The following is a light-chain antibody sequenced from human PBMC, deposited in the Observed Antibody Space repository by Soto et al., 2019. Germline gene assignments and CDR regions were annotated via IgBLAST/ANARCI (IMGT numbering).Light chain of an antibody. CDR3: QSYDGSLPGTV. J-gene: IGLJ3*02. V-gene: IGLV1-40*01. CDR1: SSNIGAGHD. Sequence: QSVLTQPPSVSGAPGQRVTIFCTGGSSNIGAGHDVHWYQQLPGTAPKVLIYSNNNRPSGVPDRFSGSKSGTSASLAIPGLQAEDEGDYYCQSYDGSLPGTVFGGGTKLTVL. CDR2: SNN.